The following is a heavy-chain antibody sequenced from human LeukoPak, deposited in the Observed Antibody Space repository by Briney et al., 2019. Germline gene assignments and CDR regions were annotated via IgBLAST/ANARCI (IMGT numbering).Heavy chain of an antibody. CDR2: IYYSGST. CDR3: ARGFPYGDYGFDI. D-gene: IGHD4-17*01. V-gene: IGHV4-39*07. Sequence: SETLSLTCTVSGGSISSSSYYWGWIRQPPGKGLEWIGSIYYSGSTYYNPSLKSRVTISVDTSKNQFSLKLSSVAAADTAVYYCARGFPYGDYGFDIWGQGTMVTVSS. CDR1: GGSISSSSYY. J-gene: IGHJ3*02.